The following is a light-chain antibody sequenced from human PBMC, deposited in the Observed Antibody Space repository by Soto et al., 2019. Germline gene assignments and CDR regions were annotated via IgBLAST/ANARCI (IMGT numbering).Light chain of an antibody. CDR1: SSDIGDSNR. CDR3: SSYAGRNNYV. Sequence: QSVLTQPPSASGSPGQSVTISCTGTSSDIGDSNRVSWYQQHPGKAPELMIYEVTKRPLGVPDRFSGSKSGDTASLTVSGLQAEDEADYFCSSYAGRNNYVFGTGTKVTVL. CDR2: EVT. J-gene: IGLJ1*01. V-gene: IGLV2-8*01.